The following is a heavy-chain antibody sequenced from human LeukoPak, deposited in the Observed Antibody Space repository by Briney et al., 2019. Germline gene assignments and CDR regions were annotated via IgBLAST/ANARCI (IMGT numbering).Heavy chain of an antibody. CDR1: GYSFTSYW. J-gene: IGHJ3*02. Sequence: GESLKISCKGSGYSFTSYWIGWVRQMPGKGLEWMGIIYPGDSDTRYSPSFQGQVTISADKSISTAYLQWSSLKASDTAMYYCARPRWSIAARKGDAFDIWGQGTMVTVSS. V-gene: IGHV5-51*01. CDR3: ARPRWSIAARKGDAFDI. CDR2: IYPGDSDT. D-gene: IGHD6-6*01.